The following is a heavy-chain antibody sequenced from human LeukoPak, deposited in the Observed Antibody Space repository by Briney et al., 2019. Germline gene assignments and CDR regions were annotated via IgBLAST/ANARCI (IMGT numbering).Heavy chain of an antibody. CDR3: ARGRDSQRMVRGATYFDI. CDR1: GGSISSYY. V-gene: IGHV4-4*07. CDR2: IYTSGST. Sequence: KPSETLSLTCTVSGGSISSYYWSWIRQPAGKGLEWIGRIYTSGSTNYNPSLKSRVTMSVDTSKNQFSLKLSSVTAADTAVYYCARGRDSQRMVRGATYFDIWGQGTMVTVSS. J-gene: IGHJ3*02. D-gene: IGHD3-10*01.